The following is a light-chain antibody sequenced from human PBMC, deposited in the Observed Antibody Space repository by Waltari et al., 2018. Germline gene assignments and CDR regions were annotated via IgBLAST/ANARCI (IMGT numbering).Light chain of an antibody. CDR1: QGVYSSY. J-gene: IGKJ2*01. V-gene: IGKV3-20*01. CDR2: GAT. Sequence: EIVLTQSPGTLSLSPGERATLSCRTSQGVYSSYLAWYQQKPGQAPRLLIYGATNRATGIPDRFRGSGSGTDYALTISRLEPEDFALYYCQQYGTSPYTFGQGTKLEI. CDR3: QQYGTSPYT.